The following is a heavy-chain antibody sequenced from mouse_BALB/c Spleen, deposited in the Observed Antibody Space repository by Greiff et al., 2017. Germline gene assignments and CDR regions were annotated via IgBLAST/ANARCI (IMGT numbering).Heavy chain of an antibody. J-gene: IGHJ4*01. D-gene: IGHD2-1*01. CDR2: ICYDGSN. V-gene: IGHV3-6*02. Sequence: EVQLQESGPGLVKPSQSLSLTCSVTGYSITSGYYWNWIRQFPGNKLEWMGYICYDGSNNYNPSLKNRISITRDTSKNQFFLKLNSVTTEDTATYYCARGWGNYDDDYAMDYWGQGTSVTVSS. CDR3: ARGWGNYDDDYAMDY. CDR1: GYSITSGYY.